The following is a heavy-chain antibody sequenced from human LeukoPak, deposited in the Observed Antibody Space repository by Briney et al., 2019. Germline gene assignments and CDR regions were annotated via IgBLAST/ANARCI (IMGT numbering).Heavy chain of an antibody. Sequence: GGSLRLSCAASGFAFSHYWMTWVRQAPGKGLEWVANIKHDGSETYYVNSVKGRFTISRDNAKNSLYLQMNSLRADDTAIYYCARDKIVGPTTLDYWGQGTLVTVSS. D-gene: IGHD1-26*01. CDR1: GFAFSHYW. J-gene: IGHJ4*02. CDR2: IKHDGSET. V-gene: IGHV3-7*01. CDR3: ARDKIVGPTTLDY.